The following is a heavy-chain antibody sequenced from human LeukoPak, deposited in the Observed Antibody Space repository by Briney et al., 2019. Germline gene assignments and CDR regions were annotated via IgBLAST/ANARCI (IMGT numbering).Heavy chain of an antibody. Sequence: GGSLRLSCAASGFTFSSYIMNWVRQAPGKGLGWVSSISSSSSYIYYADSVKGRFTISRDNAKNSLYLQMNSLRAEDTAVYYCARRWSYYDSSGYFDYWGQGTLVTVSS. CDR1: GFTFSSYI. CDR2: ISSSSSYI. CDR3: ARRWSYYDSSGYFDY. J-gene: IGHJ4*02. D-gene: IGHD3-22*01. V-gene: IGHV3-21*01.